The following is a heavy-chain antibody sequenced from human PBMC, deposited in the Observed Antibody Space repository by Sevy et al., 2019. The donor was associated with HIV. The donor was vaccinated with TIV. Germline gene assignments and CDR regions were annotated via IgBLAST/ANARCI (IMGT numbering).Heavy chain of an antibody. D-gene: IGHD3-22*01. V-gene: IGHV1-46*01. J-gene: IGHJ6*02. CDR1: GYTFTNYY. CDR2: INPSGGST. Sequence: ASVKVSCKASGYTFTNYYINWVRQAPGQGLEWMGIINPSGGSTSYAQKFQGSVTMTRDTSTSTLYMELSSLRFDDTAVYYCAKDAYYYDSRGYSLSQWYYGMDVWGQGTTVTVSS. CDR3: AKDAYYYDSRGYSLSQWYYGMDV.